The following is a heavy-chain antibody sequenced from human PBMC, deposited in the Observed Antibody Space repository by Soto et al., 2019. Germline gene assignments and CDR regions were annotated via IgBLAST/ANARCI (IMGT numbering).Heavy chain of an antibody. CDR1: GGTFSSYA. J-gene: IGHJ6*02. CDR2: IIPIFGTA. CDR3: ARGSYDSSGYYYWNYYYYGMDV. D-gene: IGHD3-22*01. Sequence: QVQLVQSGAEVKKPGSSVKVSCKASGGTFSSYAISWVRQAPGQGLEWMGGIIPIFGTANYAQKFRGRVTITADESTSTAYMELSSLRSEDTAVYYCARGSYDSSGYYYWNYYYYGMDVWGQGTTVTVSS. V-gene: IGHV1-69*01.